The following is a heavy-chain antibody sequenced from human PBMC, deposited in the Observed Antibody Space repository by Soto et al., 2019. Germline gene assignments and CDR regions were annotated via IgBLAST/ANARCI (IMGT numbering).Heavy chain of an antibody. Sequence: ASVKVSCKASGYTFTSYGISWVRQAPGQGLEWMGWISAYNGNTNYAQKLQGRVTMTTDTSTSTAYMELRSLRSDDTAVYYCARDSYKDLGYSSSWYYYYGMDVWGQGTTVTVSS. CDR3: ARDSYKDLGYSSSWYYYYGMDV. V-gene: IGHV1-18*01. CDR2: ISAYNGNT. J-gene: IGHJ6*02. CDR1: GYTFTSYG. D-gene: IGHD6-13*01.